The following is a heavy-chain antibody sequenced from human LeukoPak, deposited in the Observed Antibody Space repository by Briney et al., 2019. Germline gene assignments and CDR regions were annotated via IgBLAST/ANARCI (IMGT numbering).Heavy chain of an antibody. CDR1: GGSISSYY. D-gene: IGHD1-1*01. J-gene: IGHJ3*02. CDR3: ARDLPVQHRKQWPPDSGAFDI. CDR2: IYTSGST. V-gene: IGHV4-4*07. Sequence: PSETLSLTCTVSGGSISSYYWSWIRQPAGKGLEWIGRIYTSGSTNYNPSLKSRVTMSVDASKNQFSLQLSSVTAADTAVYYCARDLPVQHRKQWPPDSGAFDIWGQGTMVTVSS.